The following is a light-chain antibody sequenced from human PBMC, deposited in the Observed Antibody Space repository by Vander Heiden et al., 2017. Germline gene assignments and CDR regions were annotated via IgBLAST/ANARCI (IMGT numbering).Light chain of an antibody. Sequence: DIQMTQSPSSMSASVGGGVTITCRASQAITSWLSWYQQKPGKAPKLLIYGVSNLERGVPPRFSGSGSGSEFTLSISSLQPEDFATYICQQAHSFPYTFGQGTTLDMK. CDR2: GVS. J-gene: IGKJ2*01. CDR1: QAITSW. V-gene: IGKV1-12*02. CDR3: QQAHSFPYT.